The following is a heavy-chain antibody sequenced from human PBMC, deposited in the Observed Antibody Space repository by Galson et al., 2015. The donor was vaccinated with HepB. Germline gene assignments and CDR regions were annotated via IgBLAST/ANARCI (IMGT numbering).Heavy chain of an antibody. J-gene: IGHJ6*02. CDR3: ARLGSGSYAYYYGMDV. D-gene: IGHD3-10*02. V-gene: IGHV5-10-1*01. CDR2: IDPSDSYT. CDR1: GYSFTTYW. Sequence: QSGAEVKKPGESLRISCKGSGYSFTTYWISWVRQMPGKGLEWMGRIDPSDSYTNYSPSFQGHVTISADKSISTAYLQWSSLKASDTAMYYCARLGSGSYAYYYGMDVWGQGTTVTVSS.